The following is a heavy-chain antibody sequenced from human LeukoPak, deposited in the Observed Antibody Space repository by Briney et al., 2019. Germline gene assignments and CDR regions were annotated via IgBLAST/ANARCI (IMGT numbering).Heavy chain of an antibody. Sequence: GGSLRLSCAASGFTFSSYAMSWVRQAPGKGLEWVSAISGSGGSTYYADSVKGRFTISRDNSKNTLYLQMNSLRAEDTAVYYYAKDISSWYSFIDYWGQGTLVTVSS. V-gene: IGHV3-23*01. CDR2: ISGSGGST. J-gene: IGHJ4*02. D-gene: IGHD6-13*01. CDR3: AKDISSWYSFIDY. CDR1: GFTFSSYA.